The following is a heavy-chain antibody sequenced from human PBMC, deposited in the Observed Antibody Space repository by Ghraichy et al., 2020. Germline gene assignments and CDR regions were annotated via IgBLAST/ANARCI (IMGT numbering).Heavy chain of an antibody. CDR2: INPKSGGT. CDR1: GYTFTGNY. Sequence: ASVKVSCWASGYTFTGNYIHWVRQAPGQGLEWVGWINPKSGGTNYAQKFQGRVTMSRDTSISTAYMELSRLRSDDTAVFYCARGNYGGPHFRYGLDVWGQGTTVTVS. D-gene: IGHD1-7*01. J-gene: IGHJ6*02. V-gene: IGHV1-2*02. CDR3: ARGNYGGPHFRYGLDV.